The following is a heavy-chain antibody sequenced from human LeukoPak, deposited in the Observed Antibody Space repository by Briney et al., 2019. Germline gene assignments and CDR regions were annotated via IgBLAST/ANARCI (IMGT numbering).Heavy chain of an antibody. CDR3: ARRLDL. CDR2: INHSGST. Sequence: SETLSLTCAVYGGSFSDCYWSWIRQPPGKGLEWIGEINHSGSTNYNPSLKSRVTISVDTSKHQFSLKLSSVTAADTAVYYCARRLDLWGRGTLVTVSS. J-gene: IGHJ2*01. V-gene: IGHV4-34*01. CDR1: GGSFSDCY.